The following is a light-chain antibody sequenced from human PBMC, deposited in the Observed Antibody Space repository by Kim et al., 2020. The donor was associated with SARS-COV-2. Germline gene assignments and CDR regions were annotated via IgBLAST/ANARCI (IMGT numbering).Light chain of an antibody. CDR3: HQYGNTPRT. CDR1: QSVKNNY. J-gene: IGKJ2*01. CDR2: DAS. V-gene: IGKV3-20*01. Sequence: WSPGERATLSCRASQSVKNNYLAWYHQKPGQAPRLLIYDASSRATGIPDKFSGSGSGTDFTLTISRLEPEDCAVYYCHQYGNTPRTFGQGTKLEI.